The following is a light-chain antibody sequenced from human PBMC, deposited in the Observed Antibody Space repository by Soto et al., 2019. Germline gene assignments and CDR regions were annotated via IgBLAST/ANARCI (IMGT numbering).Light chain of an antibody. V-gene: IGLV4-69*01. Sequence: QLVLTQSTSASASLGASVKLTCTLSSGHSSYAIAWHQQQPEKGPRYLMKLNSDGSHSKGDGIPDRFSGSSSGAERYLTISSLQSEDEADYYCQTWGTGIDWVFGGGTKVTVL. CDR1: SGHSSYA. CDR2: LNSDGSH. CDR3: QTWGTGIDWV. J-gene: IGLJ3*02.